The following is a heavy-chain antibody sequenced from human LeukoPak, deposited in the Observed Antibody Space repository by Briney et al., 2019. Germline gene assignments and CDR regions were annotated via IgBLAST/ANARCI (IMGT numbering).Heavy chain of an antibody. CDR2: IKQGGSDK. Sequence: GSLRLSCAASGFPFSAYWMIWVRQALGKGLQWVADIKQGGSDKFYVDSVKGRFTISRDNAKNSLYLQMNSLRAEDTAVYYCARSGRWLQLSGAFDIWGQGTMVTVSS. V-gene: IGHV3-7*01. CDR1: GFPFSAYW. J-gene: IGHJ3*02. D-gene: IGHD5-24*01. CDR3: ARSGRWLQLSGAFDI.